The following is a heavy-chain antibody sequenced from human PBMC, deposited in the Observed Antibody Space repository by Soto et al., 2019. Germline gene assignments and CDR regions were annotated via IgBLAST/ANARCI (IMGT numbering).Heavy chain of an antibody. J-gene: IGHJ4*02. CDR3: SKDLSASRRWLPSAPKKYYFDY. V-gene: IGHV3-30*18. Sequence: QVQLVESGGGVVQPGRSLRLSCAASGFTFSSYGMHWVRQAPGKGLEWVAVISYDGSNKYYADSVKGRFTISRDNSKNTLYLQMNSLRAEDTAVYYCSKDLSASRRWLPSAPKKYYFDYWGQGTLVTVSS. CDR1: GFTFSSYG. CDR2: ISYDGSNK. D-gene: IGHD5-18*01.